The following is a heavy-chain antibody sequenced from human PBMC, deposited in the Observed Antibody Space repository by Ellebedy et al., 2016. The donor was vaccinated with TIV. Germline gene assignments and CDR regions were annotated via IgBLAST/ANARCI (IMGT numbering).Heavy chain of an antibody. J-gene: IGHJ6*03. CDR3: VRHDASFSYGSKLDYSSYMDV. CDR1: GYTFTSSW. Sequence: PGGSLRLSCQGSGYTFTSSWIGWVRQMPGKGLQWMGIIYPGDSDTRYSPSFQGQVPISAVKSISTAYLQWSSLKASDTAVYFCVRHDASFSYGSKLDYSSYMDVWGRGTTVIVSS. V-gene: IGHV5-51*01. D-gene: IGHD5-18*01. CDR2: IYPGDSDT.